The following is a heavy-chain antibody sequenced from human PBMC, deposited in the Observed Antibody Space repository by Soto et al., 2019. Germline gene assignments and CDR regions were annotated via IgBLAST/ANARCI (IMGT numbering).Heavy chain of an antibody. CDR2: IGTAGDT. CDR1: GFTFSSYD. J-gene: IGHJ4*02. D-gene: IGHD5-12*01. CDR3: ARGWGGYDSGHFDY. V-gene: IGHV3-13*01. Sequence: PWGSLRLSCAASGFTFSSYDIHWVRQATGKGLEWVSAIGTAGDTYYPGSVKGRLTISRENAKNSLYLQMNSLRAGDTAVYYCARGWGGYDSGHFDYWGQGTLVTVSS.